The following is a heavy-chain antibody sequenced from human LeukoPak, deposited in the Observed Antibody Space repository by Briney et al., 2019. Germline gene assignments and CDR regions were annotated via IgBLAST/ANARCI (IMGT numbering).Heavy chain of an antibody. V-gene: IGHV3-21*01. CDR2: ISSSSSYI. CDR1: GFTFSSYS. J-gene: IGHJ4*02. Sequence: GGSLRLSCAASGFTFSSYSMNWVRPAPGKGLEWVSSISSSSSYIYYADSVKGRFTISRDNAKNSLYRQMTSLRAEDTAVYYCAVVSHSSSSSYWGQGTLVTVSS. D-gene: IGHD6-6*01. CDR3: AVVSHSSSSSY.